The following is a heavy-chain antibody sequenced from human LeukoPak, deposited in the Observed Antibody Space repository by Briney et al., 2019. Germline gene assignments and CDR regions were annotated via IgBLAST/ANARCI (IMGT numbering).Heavy chain of an antibody. CDR2: IYYSGST. D-gene: IGHD6-13*01. CDR3: ARRTTYSNSCFDY. V-gene: IGHV4-59*08. CDR1: GGSNSSYY. Sequence: SETLSLTCGVSGGSNSSYYWSWIRQPPGKGLEWIGYIYYSGSTNYNPSLKSRVTISVDTSKNQFSLKLSSVTAADTAVYYCARRTTYSNSCFDYWGQGTLVTVSS. J-gene: IGHJ4*02.